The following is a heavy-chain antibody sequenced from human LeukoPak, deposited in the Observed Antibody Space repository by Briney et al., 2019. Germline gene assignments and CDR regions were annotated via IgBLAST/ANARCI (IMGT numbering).Heavy chain of an antibody. CDR2: IRYDGSDK. CDR1: GFIFTDYG. J-gene: IGHJ4*02. V-gene: IGHV3-30*02. Sequence: GGSLRLSCAASGFIFTDYGMHWVRQAPGKGLEWLTFIRYDGSDKYYADSVKGRFTISRDNAKNSLYLQMNSLRAEDTAVYYCAIAAANPPQFDYWGQGTLVTVSS. D-gene: IGHD6-13*01. CDR3: AIAAANPPQFDY.